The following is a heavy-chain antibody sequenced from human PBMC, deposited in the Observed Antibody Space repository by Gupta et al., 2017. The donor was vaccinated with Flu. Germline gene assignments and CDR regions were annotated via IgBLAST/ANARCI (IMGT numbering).Heavy chain of an antibody. D-gene: IGHD6-19*01. CDR2: INHSGST. J-gene: IGHJ5*02. CDR3: ARGIFAVAANWFDP. Sequence: VQLQQWGAGRLKPSETLSLTCAVYGGSFSGYYWSWIRQPPGKGLEWIGEINHSGSTNYNPALKSRVTISVDTSKNQFSLNLGSVTAADTAVYYCARGIFAVAANWFDPWGQGTLVTVSS. V-gene: IGHV4-34*01. CDR1: GGSFSGYY.